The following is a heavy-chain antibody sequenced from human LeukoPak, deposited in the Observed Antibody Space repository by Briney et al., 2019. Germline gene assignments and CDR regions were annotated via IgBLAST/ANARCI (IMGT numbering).Heavy chain of an antibody. CDR1: GGTFSSYA. D-gene: IGHD1-26*01. V-gene: IGHV1-69*05. CDR2: IIPIFGTA. CDR3: ARGRATDLGAFDI. Sequence: GASVKVSCKASGGTFSSYAISWVRQAPGQGLEWMGGIIPIFGTANYAQKFQGRVTITTDESTSTAYMELSSLRSEDTAVYYCARGRATDLGAFDIWAKGQWSPSLQ. J-gene: IGHJ3*02.